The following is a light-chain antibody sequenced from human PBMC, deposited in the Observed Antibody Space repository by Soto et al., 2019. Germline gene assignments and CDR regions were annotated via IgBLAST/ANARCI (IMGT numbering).Light chain of an antibody. Sequence: IQLTQSPSCLSSSVGYVVAITCRSSQDISNYLAWYHQKPGKAPKFLIYATSTFQSGVPSRFSGGGSGTEFPLTISSLQPEDFETYYCQQVNSDHLTFGGGTKVDIK. CDR3: QQVNSDHLT. J-gene: IGKJ4*01. V-gene: IGKV1-9*01. CDR2: ATS. CDR1: QDISNY.